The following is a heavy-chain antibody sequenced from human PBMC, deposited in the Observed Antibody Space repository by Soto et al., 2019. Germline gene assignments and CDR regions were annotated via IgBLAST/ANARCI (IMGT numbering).Heavy chain of an antibody. Sequence: QLQLQESGPGLVKPSETLSLTCTVSGGSISSSTYYWGWIRQPPGKGLEWIGNIYYSGITYYNPSLMSRVTMSVDTSKNQFSLKLSSVTAADAAVYYCARQDSRGYDNEVRFAYWGQGTLVTVSS. J-gene: IGHJ4*02. CDR1: GGSISSSTYY. CDR3: ARQDSRGYDNEVRFAY. D-gene: IGHD6-25*01. CDR2: IYYSGIT. V-gene: IGHV4-39*01.